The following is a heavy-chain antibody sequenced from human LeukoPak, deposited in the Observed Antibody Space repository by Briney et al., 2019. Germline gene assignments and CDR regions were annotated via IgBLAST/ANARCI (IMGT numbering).Heavy chain of an antibody. CDR2: XXYSGST. V-gene: IGHV4-39*01. D-gene: IGHD4-17*01. J-gene: IGHJ2*01. Sequence: XXXXYSGSTYYNPSLKSRVTISVDTSKNQFSLKLSSVTAADTAVYYCARLSNDYGDYAGYWYFDLWGRGTLVTVSS. CDR3: ARLSNDYGDYAGYWYFDL.